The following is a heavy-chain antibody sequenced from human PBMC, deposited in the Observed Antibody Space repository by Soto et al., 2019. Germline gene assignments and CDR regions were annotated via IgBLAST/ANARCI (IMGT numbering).Heavy chain of an antibody. CDR2: IGGSGGGA. CDR3: AKSGASGSYVYLEY. Sequence: GGSLRLSCAASGFTFSNYAMSWVRQAPGKGLEWVSAIGGSGGGADYADPVKGRFTISRDNPKNTLYLEMNSLRVEDTAIYYCAKSGASGSYVYLEYWGQGTQVTDSS. D-gene: IGHD3-10*01. V-gene: IGHV3-23*01. CDR1: GFTFSNYA. J-gene: IGHJ4*02.